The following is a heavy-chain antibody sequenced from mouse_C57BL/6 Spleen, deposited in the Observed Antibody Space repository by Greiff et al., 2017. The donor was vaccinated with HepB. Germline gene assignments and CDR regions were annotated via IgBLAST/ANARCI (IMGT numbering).Heavy chain of an antibody. CDR2: INPYNGGT. V-gene: IGHV1-19*01. CDR1: GYTFTDYY. CDR3: ARTTHEGAMDY. J-gene: IGHJ4*01. D-gene: IGHD2-12*01. Sequence: VQLQQSGPVLVKPGASVKMSCKASGYTFTDYYMNWVKQSHGKSLEWIGVINPYNGGTSYNQKFKGKATLTVDKSSSTAYMELNSLTSEDSAVYYCARTTHEGAMDYWGQGTSVTVSS.